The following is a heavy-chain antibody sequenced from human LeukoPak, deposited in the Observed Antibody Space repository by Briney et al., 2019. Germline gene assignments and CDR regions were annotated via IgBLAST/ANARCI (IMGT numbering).Heavy chain of an antibody. CDR2: ISSNGNT. D-gene: IGHD2-8*01. Sequence: SETLSLTCTVSGGSISSYYDWWGWIRQPPGKGLEWIGSISSNGNTYYKPSLRTRVTISLDTSKNQFSLKLSSVTAADTAVYYCARDLMRGNEGFDYWGQGTLVPVSS. CDR1: GGSISSYY. J-gene: IGHJ4*02. CDR3: ARDLMRGNEGFDY. V-gene: IGHV4-39*07.